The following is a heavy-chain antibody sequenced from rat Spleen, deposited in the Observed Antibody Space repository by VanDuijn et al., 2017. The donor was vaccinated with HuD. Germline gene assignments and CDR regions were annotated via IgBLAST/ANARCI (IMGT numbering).Heavy chain of an antibody. J-gene: IGHJ3*01. CDR1: GFSLSSSH. CDR2: IWTGGKT. CDR3: TRDHSYWGSYYPGGFAY. Sequence: QVQLKESGPGLVQSSQTLSLTCTVSGFSLSSSHVTWVRQPPGKGLEWMGVIWTGGKTAYNSHLKSRLSITRDTSKSQVFLKMNSLQTGDTAIYFCTRDHSYWGSYYPGGFAYWGQGTLVTVSS. D-gene: IGHD1-12*02. V-gene: IGHV2-43*01.